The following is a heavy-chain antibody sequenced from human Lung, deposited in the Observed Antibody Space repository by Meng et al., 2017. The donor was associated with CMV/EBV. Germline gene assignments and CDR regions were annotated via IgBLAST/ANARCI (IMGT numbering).Heavy chain of an antibody. Sequence: GGSLRLSCAASGFIFNSYAMHWVRQAPGKGLECVANINQDGSQRNYVDSVKGRFTISRDNAKNSMYLQMNSLRVEDTAVYYCGRDMDVWGQGTTVTVSS. CDR1: GFIFNSYA. J-gene: IGHJ6*02. CDR2: INQDGSQR. CDR3: GRDMDV. V-gene: IGHV3-7*01.